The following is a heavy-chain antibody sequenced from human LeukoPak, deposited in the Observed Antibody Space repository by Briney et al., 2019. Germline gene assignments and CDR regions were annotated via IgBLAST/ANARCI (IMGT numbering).Heavy chain of an antibody. CDR2: ISSSSSYI. D-gene: IGHD6-6*01. Sequence: GGSLRLSCAASGFTFSSYSMNWVRQAPGKGLEWVSSISSSSSYIYYADSVKGRFTISRDNAKNSLYLQMNSLRAEDTAVYYCARGKGVAARDFDYWGQGTLITVSS. CDR1: GFTFSSYS. CDR3: ARGKGVAARDFDY. J-gene: IGHJ4*02. V-gene: IGHV3-21*01.